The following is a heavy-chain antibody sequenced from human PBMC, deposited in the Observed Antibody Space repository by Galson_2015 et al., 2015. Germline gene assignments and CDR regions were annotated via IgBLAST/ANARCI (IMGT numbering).Heavy chain of an antibody. Sequence: SVKVSCKASGYSFTSYFIHWVRQAPGQGLEWMGIINPSGGSTTYAQKFQGRVTMTRGTSTSTVYMELSSLRSEDTAVYYCARGPGGWPPWLDYWGQGTLVTVSS. V-gene: IGHV1-46*01. J-gene: IGHJ4*02. CDR1: GYSFTSYF. CDR3: ARGPGGWPPWLDY. CDR2: INPSGGST. D-gene: IGHD6-19*01.